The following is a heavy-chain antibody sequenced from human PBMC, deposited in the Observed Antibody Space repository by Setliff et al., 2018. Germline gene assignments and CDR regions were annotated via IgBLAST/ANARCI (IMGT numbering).Heavy chain of an antibody. V-gene: IGHV4-4*07. CDR1: GGSLNTYY. D-gene: IGHD3-16*01. CDR2: INTSGTT. J-gene: IGHJ5*01. Sequence: SETLSLTCTVSGGSLNTYYWSWIRQPAGKELEWIGRINTSGTTRYNPSLRSRATLSVDESMNRFSLNLNSVTAADTAVYYCARELRSPYWHLDSWGQGTQVTVSS. CDR3: ARELRSPYWHLDS.